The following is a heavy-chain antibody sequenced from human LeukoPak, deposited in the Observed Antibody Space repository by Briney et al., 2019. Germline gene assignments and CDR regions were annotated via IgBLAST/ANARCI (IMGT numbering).Heavy chain of an antibody. V-gene: IGHV2-5*02. J-gene: IGHJ4*02. CDR2: MYWDDDK. CDR3: ARRYDSSGYYLSYYFDY. D-gene: IGHD3-22*01. CDR1: GFALSTREVG. Sequence: SGPTLVNPTQTLTLTCTFSGFALSTREVGVGWIRQPPGKALEWLALMYWDDDKRYSPSLKSRLTITKDTSKNQVVLTMTNMDPVDTATYYCARRYDSSGYYLSYYFDYWGQGTLVTVSS.